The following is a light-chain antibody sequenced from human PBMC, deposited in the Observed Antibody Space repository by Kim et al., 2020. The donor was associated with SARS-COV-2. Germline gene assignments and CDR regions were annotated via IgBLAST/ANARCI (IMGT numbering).Light chain of an antibody. CDR1: QGINDY. Sequence: DIQLTQSPSFLSASVGDRVTITCRASQGINDYLAWFQLKPGKAPNLLIYAASTLQNGVPSRFSGSGAGTEFTLSISGLQPEDVATFFSQQLEFYPCTFRQGTKVDIK. J-gene: IGKJ1*01. V-gene: IGKV1-9*01. CDR3: QQLEFYPCT. CDR2: AAS.